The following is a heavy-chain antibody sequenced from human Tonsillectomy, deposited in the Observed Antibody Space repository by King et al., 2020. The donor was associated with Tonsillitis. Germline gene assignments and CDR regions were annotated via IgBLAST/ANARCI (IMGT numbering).Heavy chain of an antibody. Sequence: VQLQESGPGLVKPSETLSLTCSVSGGSTSSYYWSWIRQPPGKGLEWIEYVFYSGTTNSNPSLKSRVTMSIDTSKNQISLNLRSVTAADTAVYYCARDNGGIPNHYYFYYMDVWGKGTTVTVSS. CDR3: ARDNGGIPNHYYFYYMDV. CDR2: VFYSGTT. D-gene: IGHD2-15*01. J-gene: IGHJ6*03. CDR1: GGSTSSYY. V-gene: IGHV4-59*01.